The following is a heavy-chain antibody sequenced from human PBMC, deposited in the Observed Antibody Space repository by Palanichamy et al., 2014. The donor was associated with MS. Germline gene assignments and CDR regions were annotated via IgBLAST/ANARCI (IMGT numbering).Heavy chain of an antibody. J-gene: IGHJ4*02. CDR1: GGSFSGYY. D-gene: IGHD2-15*01. Sequence: QVQLQQWGAGLLKPSETLSLTCAVYGGSFSGYYWSWIRQPPGKGLEWIGEINHSGSTNYNPSLKSRVTISVDTSKNQFSLKLSSVTAADTAVYYCARGGFYCSGGSCSGICDYWGQGTLVTVSS. CDR2: INHSGST. V-gene: IGHV4-34*01. CDR3: ARGGFYCSGGSCSGICDY.